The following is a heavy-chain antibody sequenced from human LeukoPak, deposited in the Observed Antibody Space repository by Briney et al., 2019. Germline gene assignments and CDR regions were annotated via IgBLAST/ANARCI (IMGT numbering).Heavy chain of an antibody. D-gene: IGHD3-10*01. CDR1: GFTVSNNY. CDR2: IYSGGST. J-gene: IGHJ5*02. Sequence: GGSLGLSCAASGFTVSNNYMSWVRQAPGKGLEWVSVIYSGGSTYYADSVKGRFTISRDNSKNTLYLQMNSLRAEDTAVYYCARGKAYYYGSGKGWFDPWGQGTLVTVSS. CDR3: ARGKAYYYGSGKGWFDP. V-gene: IGHV3-53*01.